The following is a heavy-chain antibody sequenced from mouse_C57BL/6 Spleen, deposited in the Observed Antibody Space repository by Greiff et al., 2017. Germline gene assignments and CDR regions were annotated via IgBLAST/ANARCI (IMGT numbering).Heavy chain of an antibody. J-gene: IGHJ1*03. D-gene: IGHD2-1*01. V-gene: IGHV1-55*01. CDR3: ARKVYGNFWYFDV. Sequence: QVQLQQPGAELVKPGASVKMSCKASGYTFTSYWITWVKQRPGQGLEWIGDIYPGSSSTNYNEKFKSKATLTVDTSSSTAYMQLSSLTSEDSAVYYCARKVYGNFWYFDVWGTGTTVTVSS. CDR2: IYPGSSST. CDR1: GYTFTSYW.